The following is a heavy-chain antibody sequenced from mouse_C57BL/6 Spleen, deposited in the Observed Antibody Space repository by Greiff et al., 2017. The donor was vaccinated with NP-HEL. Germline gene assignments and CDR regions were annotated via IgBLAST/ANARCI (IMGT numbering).Heavy chain of an antibody. V-gene: IGHV1-9*01. J-gene: IGHJ4*01. CDR1: GYTFTGYW. CDR2: ILPGSGST. Sequence: QVQLQQSGAELMKPGASVKLSCKATGYTFTGYWIEWVKQRPGHGLEWIGEILPGSGSTNYNEKFKGKATFTADTSSNTAYMQLSSLTTEDSAIYYCARGKDYYGSSGYYAMDYWGQGTSVTVSS. CDR3: ARGKDYYGSSGYYAMDY. D-gene: IGHD1-1*01.